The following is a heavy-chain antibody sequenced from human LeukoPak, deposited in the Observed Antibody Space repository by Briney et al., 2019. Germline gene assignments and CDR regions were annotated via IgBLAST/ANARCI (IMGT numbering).Heavy chain of an antibody. J-gene: IGHJ2*01. CDR1: GGSISSSNW. D-gene: IGHD6-6*01. Sequence: SETLSLTCAVSGGSISSSNWWSWVRQPPGKGLEWIGEIYHSGSTNYNPSLKSRVTISVDKSKNQFSLKLSSVTAADTAVYYCASLGEYSSSSSPSYFWYFDLWGRGTLVTVSS. CDR2: IYHSGST. CDR3: ASLGEYSSSSSPSYFWYFDL. V-gene: IGHV4-4*02.